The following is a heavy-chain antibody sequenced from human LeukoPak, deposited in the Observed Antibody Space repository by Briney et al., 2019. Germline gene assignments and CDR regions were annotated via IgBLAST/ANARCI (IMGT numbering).Heavy chain of an antibody. J-gene: IGHJ4*02. CDR1: GFTFDDYA. CDR3: AKLSPNSGGSYVTSDY. Sequence: GGSLRLSCAASGFTFDDYAMHWVRQAPGKGLEWVSGISWNSGSIGYADSVKGRFTISRDNAKNSLYLQMNSLRAEDTALYYCAKLSPNSGGSYVTSDYWGQGTLVTVSS. D-gene: IGHD1-26*01. CDR2: ISWNSGSI. V-gene: IGHV3-9*01.